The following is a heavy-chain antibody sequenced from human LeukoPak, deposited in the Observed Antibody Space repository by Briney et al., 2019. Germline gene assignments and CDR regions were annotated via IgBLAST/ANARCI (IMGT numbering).Heavy chain of an antibody. J-gene: IGHJ4*02. CDR1: GGTFSSYA. Sequence: GASVKVSCKASGGTFSSYAISWVRQAPGQGLEWMGGIIPIFGTANYAQKFQGRVTITADESTSTAYMELSSLRSEDTAVYYCARGMLGIAVAETPFDYWGQGTLVTVSS. V-gene: IGHV1-69*13. CDR3: ARGMLGIAVAETPFDY. CDR2: IIPIFGTA. D-gene: IGHD6-19*01.